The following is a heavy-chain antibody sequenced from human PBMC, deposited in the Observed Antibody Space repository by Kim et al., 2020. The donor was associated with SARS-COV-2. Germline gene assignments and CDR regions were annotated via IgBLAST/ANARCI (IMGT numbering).Heavy chain of an antibody. J-gene: IGHJ4*02. CDR2: IGSRGSSK. CDR1: GFSFSDYY. CDR3: ARVSSSSLLDY. V-gene: IGHV3-11*01. Sequence: GGSLRRSCAASGFSFSDYYMSWFRRAPGKGLEWVSYIGSRGSSKYYADSVRGRFTVSRDNARNSLYLQMNSLRAEDTADYYCARVSSSSLLDYWGQGTLV. D-gene: IGHD6-6*01.